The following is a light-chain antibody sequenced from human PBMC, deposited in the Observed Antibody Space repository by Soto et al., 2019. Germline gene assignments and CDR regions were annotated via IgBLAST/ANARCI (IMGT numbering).Light chain of an antibody. Sequence: QSVLTQPPSVSGAPGQRVTISCTGSSSNIGAGYDVHWYQQLPGTAPKLLIYGNSNRPSGVPDRFSVSKSGTSASLAITGLQAEDEADYYCQSYDSSLSGREVFGGGTKVTVL. J-gene: IGLJ2*01. CDR1: SSNIGAGYD. CDR2: GNS. V-gene: IGLV1-40*01. CDR3: QSYDSSLSGREV.